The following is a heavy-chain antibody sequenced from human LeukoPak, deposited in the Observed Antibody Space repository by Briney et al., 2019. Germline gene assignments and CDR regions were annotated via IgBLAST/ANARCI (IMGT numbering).Heavy chain of an antibody. CDR3: AKLVDSSGYYSYDAFDI. V-gene: IGHV3-30*18. D-gene: IGHD3-22*01. CDR1: GFTFSSYG. CDR2: ISYDGSNK. J-gene: IGHJ3*02. Sequence: GRSLRLSCAASGFTFSSYGMHWVRHAPGKGLGRVAVISYDGSNKYYADSVKGRFTISRDNSKSTLYLQMNSLRAEDTAVYYCAKLVDSSGYYSYDAFDIWSQGTMVTVSS.